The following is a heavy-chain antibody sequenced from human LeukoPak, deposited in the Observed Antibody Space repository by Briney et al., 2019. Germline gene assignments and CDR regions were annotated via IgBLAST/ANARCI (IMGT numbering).Heavy chain of an antibody. CDR1: GFTFSSYS. CDR3: ARVYYDYVWGSLGLDY. CDR2: ISSSSSYI. D-gene: IGHD3-16*01. J-gene: IGHJ4*02. V-gene: IGHV3-21*01. Sequence: GGSLRLSCAASGFTFSSYSMNWVRQAPGKGLEWVSSISSSSSYIYYADSVKGRFTISRDNAKNSLYLQMNSLRAEDTAVYYCARVYYDYVWGSLGLDYWGQGTLVTVSS.